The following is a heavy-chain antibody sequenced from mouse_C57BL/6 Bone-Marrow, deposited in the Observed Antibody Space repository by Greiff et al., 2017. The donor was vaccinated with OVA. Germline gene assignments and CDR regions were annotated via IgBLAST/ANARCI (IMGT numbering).Heavy chain of an antibody. Sequence: QVQLQQSGAELVRPGTSVKLSCKASGYTFTSYWMHWVKQRPGQGLEWIGVIDPSDSYTNYNQKFKGKATLTVDTSSSTAYMQLSSLTSEDAAVYYCARLEGAMDYWGQGTSVTVSS. J-gene: IGHJ4*01. CDR2: IDPSDSYT. CDR1: GYTFTSYW. CDR3: ARLEGAMDY. V-gene: IGHV1-59*01.